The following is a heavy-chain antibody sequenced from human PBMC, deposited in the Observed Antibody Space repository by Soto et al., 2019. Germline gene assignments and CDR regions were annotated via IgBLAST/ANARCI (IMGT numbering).Heavy chain of an antibody. CDR2: IYYSGST. V-gene: IGHV4-59*04. Sequence: SETLPLTWTVSGGSISRYNWSLFRQPPGKGLEWIGSIYYSGSTYYSPSLKSRVTISVDTSKNQFSLKLSSVTAADTAVYYCATIPATTILTDYWGQGTLVTVS. CDR3: ATIPATTILTDY. CDR1: GGSISRYN. D-gene: IGHD2-2*02. J-gene: IGHJ4*02.